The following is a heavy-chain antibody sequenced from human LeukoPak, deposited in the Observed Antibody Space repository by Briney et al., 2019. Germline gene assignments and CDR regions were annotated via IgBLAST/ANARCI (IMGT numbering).Heavy chain of an antibody. Sequence: SQTLSLTCTVSGGSISSGSYYWSWIRQPAGKGLEWIGRIYTSGSTNYNPSLKSRVTISVDTSKNQFSLKLSSVTAADTAVYYCASFTRIKVGATTGIDYWGQGTLVTVSS. CDR2: IYTSGST. CDR3: ASFTRIKVGATTGIDY. CDR1: GGSISSGSYY. J-gene: IGHJ4*02. V-gene: IGHV4-61*02. D-gene: IGHD1-26*01.